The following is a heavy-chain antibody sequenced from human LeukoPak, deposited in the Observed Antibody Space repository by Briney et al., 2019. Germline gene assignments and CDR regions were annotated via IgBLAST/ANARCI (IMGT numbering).Heavy chain of an antibody. CDR2: MNPNSGNT. D-gene: IGHD6-13*01. CDR3: ARASYSSSWYSGYYYGMDV. V-gene: IGHV1-8*02. J-gene: IGHJ6*02. Sequence: ASVKVSCKASGYTFTGYYMHWVRQAPGQGLEWMGWMNPNSGNTGYAQRFQGRVTMTRNTSISTAYMELSSLRSEDTAVYYCARASYSSSWYSGYYYGMDVWGRGTTVTVSS. CDR1: GYTFTGYY.